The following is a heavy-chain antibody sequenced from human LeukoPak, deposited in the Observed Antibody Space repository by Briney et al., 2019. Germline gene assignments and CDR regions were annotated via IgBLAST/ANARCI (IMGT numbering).Heavy chain of an antibody. Sequence: PSETLSLTCTVSGGSISSGGYYWSWIRQPPGKGLEWIGYISHSGSTYYNPSLKSRVTISIDRSKNQFSLKVTSVTAADTAVYYCARVIAAADIFVLGYFDLWGRGTLVTVSS. CDR1: GGSISSGGYY. CDR2: ISHSGST. CDR3: ARVIAAADIFVLGYFDL. J-gene: IGHJ2*01. D-gene: IGHD6-13*01. V-gene: IGHV4-30-2*01.